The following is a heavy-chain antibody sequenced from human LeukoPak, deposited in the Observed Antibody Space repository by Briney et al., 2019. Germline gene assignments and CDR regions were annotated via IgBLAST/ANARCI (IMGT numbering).Heavy chain of an antibody. Sequence: GGSLRLSCAASGFTFSSYSMNWDRQAPGKGLEWVSSISSSSSYIYYADSVKGRFTISRDNAKNSLYLQMNSLRAEDTAVYYCARDLWYSGYDPPYWGQGALVTVSS. CDR2: ISSSSSYI. J-gene: IGHJ4*02. V-gene: IGHV3-21*01. CDR3: ARDLWYSGYDPPY. D-gene: IGHD5-12*01. CDR1: GFTFSSYS.